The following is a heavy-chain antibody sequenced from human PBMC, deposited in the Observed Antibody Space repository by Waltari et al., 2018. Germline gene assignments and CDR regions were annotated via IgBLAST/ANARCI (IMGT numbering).Heavy chain of an antibody. CDR2: IYYRGST. J-gene: IGHJ6*02. CDR3: ARKMNSMTTVTTYYYGMDV. D-gene: IGHD4-17*01. CDR1: GGSISSSSYY. Sequence: QLQLQESGPGLVKPSETLSLTCTVSGGSISSSSYYWGWIRQPPGKGLEWIGSIYYRGSTYYNPSLKRRVTISGDTSKNQFSRKLSSVTAADTAVYYCARKMNSMTTVTTYYYGMDVWGQGTTVTVSS. V-gene: IGHV4-39*01.